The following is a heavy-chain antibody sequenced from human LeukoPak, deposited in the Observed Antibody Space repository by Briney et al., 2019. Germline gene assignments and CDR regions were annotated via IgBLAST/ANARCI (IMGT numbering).Heavy chain of an antibody. CDR1: GFTFCSYA. V-gene: IGHV3-13*01. D-gene: IGHD1-1*01. CDR3: VRVAKERVGGVYYFDY. J-gene: IGHJ4*02. Sequence: PGGSLRLSCAASGFTFCSYAMSWVRQAPGKGLEWVSAIGTAGDTYYTGSVKGRFTISRENAKNSLYLQMNSLRAGDTAVYYCVRVAKERVGGVYYFDYWGQGTPVTVSS. CDR2: IGTAGDT.